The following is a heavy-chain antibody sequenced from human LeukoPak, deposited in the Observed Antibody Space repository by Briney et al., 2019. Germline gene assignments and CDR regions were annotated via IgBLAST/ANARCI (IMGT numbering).Heavy chain of an antibody. V-gene: IGHV1-3*02. CDR2: SNAGNGNT. CDR1: GYTFTSYA. CDR3: ARGRTGKYYYDSSGYYYVGEYFQH. J-gene: IGHJ1*01. D-gene: IGHD3-22*01. Sequence: ASVKVSCKASGYTFTSYAMHWVRQAPGQRLEWMGWSNAGNGNTKYSQEFQGRVTTTRDTSASTAYMELSSLRSEDMAVYYCARGRTGKYYYDSSGYYYVGEYFQHWGQGTLVTVSS.